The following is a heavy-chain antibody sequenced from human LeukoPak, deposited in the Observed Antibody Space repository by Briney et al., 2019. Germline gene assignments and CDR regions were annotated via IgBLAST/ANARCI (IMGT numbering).Heavy chain of an antibody. V-gene: IGHV5-51*01. D-gene: IGHD3-22*01. CDR1: GYSFTSYW. CDR2: IYPGDSDT. J-gene: IGHJ5*02. Sequence: GESLKISCKGSGYSFTSYWIGWVRPMPGKGLEWMGIIYPGDSDTRYSPSFQGQVTISADKSISTAYLQWSSLQASDTAMYYCARRSGDYYDSSGYYSWFDPWGQGTLVTVSS. CDR3: ARRSGDYYDSSGYYSWFDP.